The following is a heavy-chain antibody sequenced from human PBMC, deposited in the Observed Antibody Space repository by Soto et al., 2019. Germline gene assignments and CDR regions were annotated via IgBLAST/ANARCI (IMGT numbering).Heavy chain of an antibody. CDR1: GGSISSYY. CDR3: ARVYGGNSFLGYYYYGMDV. J-gene: IGHJ6*02. D-gene: IGHD4-17*01. CDR2: IYYTGLS. V-gene: IGHV4-59*01. Sequence: SETLSLTCTVSGGSISSYYWSWIRQPPGKGLEWIGYIYYTGLSNSNPSLNSRVTISVDRSKNQFSLKLSSVTAADTAVYYCARVYGGNSFLGYYYYGMDVWGQGTTVTVSS.